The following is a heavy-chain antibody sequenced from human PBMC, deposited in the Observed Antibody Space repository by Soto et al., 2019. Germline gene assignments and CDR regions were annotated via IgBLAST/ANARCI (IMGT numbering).Heavy chain of an antibody. V-gene: IGHV1-18*01. CDR1: GYTFFTYD. Sequence: QVHLVQSGVEVKTPGASVKVSCQASGYTFFTYDISWVRQAPGQGLEWMGWISTYSGDTKYAQKFQGRVTMTTDTSTTTAYLDFRTLRRDDTDVYYCGKHDGPNKSDSWYDTWGQGLLVT. D-gene: IGHD3-22*01. CDR3: GKHDGPNKSDSWYDT. CDR2: ISTYSGDT. J-gene: IGHJ5*02.